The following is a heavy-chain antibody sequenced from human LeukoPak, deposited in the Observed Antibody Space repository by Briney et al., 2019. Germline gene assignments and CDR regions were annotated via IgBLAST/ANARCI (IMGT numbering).Heavy chain of an antibody. CDR3: AKATGSPDAFDI. V-gene: IGHV3-23*01. D-gene: IGHD1-1*01. CDR1: GFTFSSYA. Sequence: QSGGSLRLSCAASGFTFSSYAMSWVRQAPGKGLEWVSAISGSGGSTYYADSMKGRFTISRDNSKNTLYLQMNSLRAEDTAVYYCAKATGSPDAFDIWGQGTMVTVSS. CDR2: ISGSGGST. J-gene: IGHJ3*02.